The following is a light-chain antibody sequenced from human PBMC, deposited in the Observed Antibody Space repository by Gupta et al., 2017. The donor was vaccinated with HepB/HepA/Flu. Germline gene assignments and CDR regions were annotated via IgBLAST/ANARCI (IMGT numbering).Light chain of an antibody. CDR3: QVWDSRNDNPVI. CDR1: NIGSRS. Sequence: SSVLTQPPSVSVAPGKTARITCGGNNIGSRSVHWYQQKPGQAPVVVVYDDSDRRSGIPERFSGSNSGNTATLTISRVDAGEEADYYCQVWDSRNDNPVIFGGGTKLTVL. J-gene: IGLJ2*01. V-gene: IGLV3-21*03. CDR2: DDS.